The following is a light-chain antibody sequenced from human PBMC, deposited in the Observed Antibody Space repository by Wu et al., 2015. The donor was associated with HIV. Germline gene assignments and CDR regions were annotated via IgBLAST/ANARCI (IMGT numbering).Light chain of an antibody. CDR1: QSVNSRS. CDR3: QQYGGSPPT. CDR2: GAS. J-gene: IGKJ1*01. V-gene: IGKV3-20*01. Sequence: EIVLTQFPGTLSLSPGERAILSCRASQSVNSRSVAWYQQKSGQAPGLLIYGASSRATGIPDRFTGSGSGTDFTLTISRLEPEDLAVFFCQQYGGSPPTFGQGTKVEIK.